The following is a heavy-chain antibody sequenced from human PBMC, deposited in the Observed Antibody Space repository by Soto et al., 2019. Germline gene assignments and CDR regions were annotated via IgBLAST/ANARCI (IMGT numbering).Heavy chain of an antibody. V-gene: IGHV3-30*18. CDR1: GFTFSSYG. CDR2: ISYDGSNK. J-gene: IGHJ2*01. D-gene: IGHD6-19*01. CDR3: AKDLNTYSSGWGQGL. Sequence: QVQLVESGGGVVQPGRSLRLSCAASGFTFSSYGMHWVRQAPGKGLEWVAVISYDGSNKYYADSVKGRFTISRDNSKNTLYLQMTSLRAEDTAVYYCAKDLNTYSSGWGQGLWGRGTLVTVSS.